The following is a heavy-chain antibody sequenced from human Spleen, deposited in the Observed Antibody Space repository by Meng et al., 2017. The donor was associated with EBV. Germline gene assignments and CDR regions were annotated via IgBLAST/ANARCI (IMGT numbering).Heavy chain of an antibody. D-gene: IGHD6-19*01. CDR3: ARDLSVYASGWY. CDR1: GYTFTSVG. J-gene: IGHJ4*02. Sequence: HVQLVQSGSELKEPGASVKVSCKASGYTFTSVGVNWVRQAPGQRLEWMGWINAGNGNTKYSQKFQGRVTITRDTSASTAYMELSSLRSEDTAVYYCARDLSVYASGWYWGQGTLVTVSS. V-gene: IGHV1-3*01. CDR2: INAGNGNT.